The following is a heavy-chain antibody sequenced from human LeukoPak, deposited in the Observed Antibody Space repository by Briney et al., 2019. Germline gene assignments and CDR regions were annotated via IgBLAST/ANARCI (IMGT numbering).Heavy chain of an antibody. D-gene: IGHD3-10*01. J-gene: IGHJ4*02. Sequence: SETLSLTCAVYGGSFSGYYWSWIRQPPGKGLEWIGEINHSGSTNYNPSLKSRVTISVDTSKNQFSLRLSSVTAADTAVYFCARRYYGSGSQYYFDYWGQGTLVTVSS. CDR3: ARRYYGSGSQYYFDY. CDR1: GGSFSGYY. V-gene: IGHV4-34*01. CDR2: INHSGST.